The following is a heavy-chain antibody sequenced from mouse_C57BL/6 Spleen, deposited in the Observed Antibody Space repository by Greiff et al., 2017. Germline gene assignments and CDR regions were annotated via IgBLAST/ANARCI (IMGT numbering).Heavy chain of an antibody. D-gene: IGHD3-2*02. CDR3: ARGQLRWAMDY. Sequence: EVNLVESGGGLVKPGGSLKLSCAASGFTFSDYGMHWVRQAPETGLEWVAYISSGSSTIYYADTVKGRFTISRDNAKNTLFLQRTSLRSEDTAMYYCARGQLRWAMDYWGQGTSVTVSS. CDR2: ISSGSSTI. J-gene: IGHJ4*01. V-gene: IGHV5-17*01. CDR1: GFTFSDYG.